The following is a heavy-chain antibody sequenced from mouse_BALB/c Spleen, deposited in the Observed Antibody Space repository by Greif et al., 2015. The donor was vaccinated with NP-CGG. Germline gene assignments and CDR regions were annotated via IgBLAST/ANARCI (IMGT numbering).Heavy chain of an antibody. D-gene: IGHD2-4*01. CDR3: ARGEMITTWFAY. CDR1: GFTFSSYA. CDR2: ISSGGSYT. J-gene: IGHJ3*01. V-gene: IGHV5-9-1*01. Sequence: EVNVVESGGGLVKPGGSLKLSCAASGFTFSSYAMSWVRQTPEKRLEWVATISSGGSYTYYPDSVKGRFTISRDNAKNTLYLQMSSLRSEDTAMYYCARGEMITTWFAYWGQGTLVTVSA.